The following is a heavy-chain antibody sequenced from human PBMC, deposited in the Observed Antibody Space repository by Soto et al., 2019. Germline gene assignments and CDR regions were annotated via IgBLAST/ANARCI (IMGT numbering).Heavy chain of an antibody. CDR2: ISSSSSTI. CDR1: GFTFSSYS. Sequence: EVQLVESGGGLIQPGGSLRLSCVASGFTFSSYSMNWVRQAPGKGLEWVSYISSSSSTIHYADSVKGRFSISRDNGSKAQFLQRNSQRVEDTAVDYCARDPSPRALPQRTPGAYWGQGTLGTGS. J-gene: IGHJ4*02. CDR3: ARDPSPRALPQRTPGAY. V-gene: IGHV3-48*01. D-gene: IGHD1-26*01.